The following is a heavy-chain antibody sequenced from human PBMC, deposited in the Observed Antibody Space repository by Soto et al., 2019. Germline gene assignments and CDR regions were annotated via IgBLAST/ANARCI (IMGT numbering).Heavy chain of an antibody. Sequence: QITLKESGPTLVKPTQTLTLTCTFSGFSHSTSGVGVGWIRQPPGKALEWLALIYWNDDKRYSPSLKSRLTITKDTSKNQVVLTMTNMDPVDTATYYCVHRPRYSNYVDSWGQGTLVTVSS. J-gene: IGHJ4*02. CDR3: VHRPRYSNYVDS. D-gene: IGHD4-4*01. V-gene: IGHV2-5*01. CDR2: IYWNDDK. CDR1: GFSHSTSGVG.